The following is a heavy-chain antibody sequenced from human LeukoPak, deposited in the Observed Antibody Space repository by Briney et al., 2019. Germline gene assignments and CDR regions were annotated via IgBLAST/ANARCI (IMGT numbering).Heavy chain of an antibody. Sequence: GPLRLSCAASGLRFRGYAMGWVRQAPGKGVEWVGDICANGYITYYADSVKGRFTISRDNSKNTLYLQMNSLGAEDTAVYYCAKDLRYFDWLLYGGFDYWGQGTLVTVSS. CDR1: GLRFRGYA. D-gene: IGHD3-9*01. CDR3: AKDLRYFDWLLYGGFDY. J-gene: IGHJ4*02. CDR2: ICANGYIT. V-gene: IGHV3-23*01.